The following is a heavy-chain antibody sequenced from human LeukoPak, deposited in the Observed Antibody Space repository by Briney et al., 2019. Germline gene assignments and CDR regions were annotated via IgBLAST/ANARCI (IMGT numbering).Heavy chain of an antibody. Sequence: SETLSLTCTVSGGSISSYYWSWIRQPAGKGLEWIGRIYTSGSTNYNPSLKSRVTISVDTSKNQFSLKLSSVTAADTAVYYCAREGDYDILTGYYTPHYWGQGTLVTVSS. CDR3: AREGDYDILTGYYTPHY. J-gene: IGHJ4*02. V-gene: IGHV4-4*07. D-gene: IGHD3-9*01. CDR2: IYTSGST. CDR1: GGSISSYY.